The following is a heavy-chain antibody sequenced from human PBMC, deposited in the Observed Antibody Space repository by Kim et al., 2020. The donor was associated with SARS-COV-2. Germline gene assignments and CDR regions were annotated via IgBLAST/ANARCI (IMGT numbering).Heavy chain of an antibody. J-gene: IGHJ4*02. CDR1: GFTFSGSA. V-gene: IGHV3-73*01. D-gene: IGHD2-15*01. CDR3: TTLLGYCSGGSCYAYFDY. CDR2: IRSKANSYAT. Sequence: GGSLRLSCAASGFTFSGSAMHWVRQASGKGLEWVGRIRSKANSYATAYAASVKGRFTISRDDSKNTAYLQMNSLKTEDTAVYYCTTLLGYCSGGSCYAYFDYWGQGTLVTVST.